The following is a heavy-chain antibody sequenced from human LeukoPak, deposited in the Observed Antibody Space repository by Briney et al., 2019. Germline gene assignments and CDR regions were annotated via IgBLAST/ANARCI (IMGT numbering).Heavy chain of an antibody. Sequence: SETLSLTCTVSGGSISSGDYYWSWIRQPPGKGLEWIGYIYYSGSTYYNPSLKSRVTISVDTSKNQFSLKLSSVTAADTAVYYCARDFRDELASFDYWGQGTPVTVSS. CDR3: ARDFRDELASFDY. CDR2: IYYSGST. J-gene: IGHJ4*02. V-gene: IGHV4-30-4*01. CDR1: GGSISSGDYY. D-gene: IGHD1-7*01.